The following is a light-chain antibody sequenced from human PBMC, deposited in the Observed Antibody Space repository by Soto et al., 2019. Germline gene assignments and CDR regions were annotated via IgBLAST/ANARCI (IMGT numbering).Light chain of an antibody. CDR1: QSISFY. CDR3: QQSYSTPIT. V-gene: IGKV1-39*01. CDR2: AAS. J-gene: IGKJ5*01. Sequence: DIQMTQSPSSLSASVGDRVTIPCRASQSISFYLNWYQQKPGNAPKVLIYAASNLQTGVPSRFSGSGSGTDFTLTINSLQPEDFATYSCQQSYSTPITFGQGTRLE.